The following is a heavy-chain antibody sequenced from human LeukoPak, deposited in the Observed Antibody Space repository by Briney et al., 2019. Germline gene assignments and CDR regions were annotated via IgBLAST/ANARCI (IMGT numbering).Heavy chain of an antibody. J-gene: IGHJ6*02. CDR2: INPNSGGT. D-gene: IGHD5-18*01. CDR3: ARDRIQLWSLGDYYYGMDV. CDR1: GYTFTGYY. V-gene: IGHV1-2*02. Sequence: ASVKVSCKASGYTFTGYYMHWVRQAPGQGLEWMAWINPNSGGTNYAQKFQGRVTMTRDTSISTAYMELSRLRSDDTAVYYCARDRIQLWSLGDYYYGMDVWGQGTTVTVSS.